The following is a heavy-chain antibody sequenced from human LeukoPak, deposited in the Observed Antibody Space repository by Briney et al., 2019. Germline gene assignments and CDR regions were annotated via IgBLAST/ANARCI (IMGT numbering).Heavy chain of an antibody. V-gene: IGHV4-39*07. D-gene: IGHD2-15*01. CDR3: ARDSTSGAALGMDV. CDR1: GGSVSSRGYY. CDR2: NDYRGNS. Sequence: SETLSLTCTVSGGSVSSRGYYWGWIRQPPGKGLEWIGSNDYRGNSYYIPSLKSRVTISIDTSKNQLSLRLTSVTAADTAVYYCARDSTSGAALGMDVWGQGTTVTVSS. J-gene: IGHJ6*02.